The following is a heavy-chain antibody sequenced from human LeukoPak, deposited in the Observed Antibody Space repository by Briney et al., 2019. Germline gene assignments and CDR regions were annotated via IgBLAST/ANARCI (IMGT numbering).Heavy chain of an antibody. CDR1: GGSISTYY. Sequence: PSETLSLTCIVSGGSISTYYWSWIRQPPGKGLEWIGNIYNGVPTFFNPSLKSRVTLSVDTSKTQFSLQLASVTAADTAVYYCVQTTGWPGFDYWGQGILVTVSS. D-gene: IGHD6-19*01. CDR2: IYNGVPT. V-gene: IGHV4-4*09. CDR3: VQTTGWPGFDY. J-gene: IGHJ4*02.